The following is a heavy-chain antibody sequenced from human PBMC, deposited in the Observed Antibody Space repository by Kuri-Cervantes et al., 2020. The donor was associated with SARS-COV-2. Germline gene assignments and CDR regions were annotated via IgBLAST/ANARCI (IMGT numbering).Heavy chain of an antibody. V-gene: IGHV5-51*01. Sequence: GGSLRLSCEGSGYKSTNYWIGWVRQMPGKGLEWMGVIYPDDSDTRYSPSFQGQVTISADKSIRTAYLQWNSLKASDTAIYYCARHIDDCGGDYQPNDGFDIWGQGTMVTVSS. J-gene: IGHJ3*02. CDR1: GYKSTNYW. CDR2: IYPDDSDT. D-gene: IGHD2-21*01. CDR3: ARHIDDCGGDYQPNDGFDI.